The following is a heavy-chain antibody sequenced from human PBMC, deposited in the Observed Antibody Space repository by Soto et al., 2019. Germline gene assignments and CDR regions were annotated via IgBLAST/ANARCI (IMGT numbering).Heavy chain of an antibody. J-gene: IGHJ4*02. CDR2: ISGSGGST. D-gene: IGHD5-12*01. CDR3: AKDLNTAGYEMATIPGFDY. CDR1: GFTFSSYA. V-gene: IGHV3-23*01. Sequence: HPGGSLRLSCAASGFTFSSYAMSWVRQAPGKGLEWVSAISGSGGSTYYADSVKGRFTISRDNSRNTLYLQMNSLRAEDTAVYYCAKDLNTAGYEMATIPGFDYWGQGTLVTVSS.